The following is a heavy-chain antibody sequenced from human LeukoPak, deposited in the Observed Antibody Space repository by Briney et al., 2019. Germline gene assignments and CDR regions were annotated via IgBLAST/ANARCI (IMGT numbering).Heavy chain of an antibody. D-gene: IGHD6-19*01. CDR3: ARSVTRGYSSGRKSHFDY. Sequence: GESLKISRKGSGCSFTSYWIGWVRQMPGKGLEWMGIIYPGDSDTRYSPSFQGQVTISADKSISTAYLQWSSLKASDTAMYYCARSVTRGYSSGRKSHFDYWGQGTLVTVSS. CDR2: IYPGDSDT. CDR1: GCSFTSYW. V-gene: IGHV5-51*01. J-gene: IGHJ4*02.